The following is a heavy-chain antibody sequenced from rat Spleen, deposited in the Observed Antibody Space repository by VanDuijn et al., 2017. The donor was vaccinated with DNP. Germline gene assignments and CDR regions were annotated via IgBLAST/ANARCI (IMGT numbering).Heavy chain of an antibody. Sequence: EVQLVESGGGLVQPGRSMKLSCAVSGFTFSDYNMAWVRQAPKKGLEWVATITSSGGSIYYPDSVKGRFTISRDDAKNTLYLQMNSLRSEDTATYYCAARYSSSWFAYWGQGTLVTVSS. V-gene: IGHV5-25*01. D-gene: IGHD1-2*01. CDR2: ITSSGGSI. CDR3: AARYSSSWFAY. J-gene: IGHJ3*01. CDR1: GFTFSDYN.